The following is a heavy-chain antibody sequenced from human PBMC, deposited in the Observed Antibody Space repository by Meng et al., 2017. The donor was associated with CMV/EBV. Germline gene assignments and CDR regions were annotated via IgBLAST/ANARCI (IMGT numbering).Heavy chain of an antibody. D-gene: IGHD3-3*01. CDR1: S. CDR2: LDPADGAT. CDR3: ATDLSRSTHYDFWSGYHVSSPDY. J-gene: IGHJ4*02. V-gene: IGHV1-69-2*01. Sequence: SMHWVQQGPRQGLEWMGLLDPADGATIYAEEFEGRVTITADTSTDTAYMGLSSLSSEDTAVYYCATDLSRSTHYDFWSGYHVSSPDYWGQGTLVTVSS.